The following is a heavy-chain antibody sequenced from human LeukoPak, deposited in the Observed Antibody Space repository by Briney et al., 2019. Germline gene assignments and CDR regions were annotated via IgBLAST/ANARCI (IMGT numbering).Heavy chain of an antibody. V-gene: IGHV4-34*01. D-gene: IGHD2/OR15-2a*01. CDR1: GGFVSGFC. CDR2: INHSGST. Sequence: SETLSLTCAVDGGFVSGFCWSWIRQPPGNGLEWIGEINHSGSTNYNPSLKSRVTISVDTSKNQFSLKLSSVTAADTAVYYCARGVGNIDYWGQGTLVTVSS. J-gene: IGHJ4*02. CDR3: ARGVGNIDY.